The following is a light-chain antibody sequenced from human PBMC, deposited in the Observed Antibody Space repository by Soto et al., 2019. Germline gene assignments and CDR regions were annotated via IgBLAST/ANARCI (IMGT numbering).Light chain of an antibody. CDR3: CSYAGSYTYV. CDR2: DVS. J-gene: IGLJ1*01. CDR1: SSDVGGYNY. V-gene: IGLV2-11*01. Sequence: QSVLTQPRSVSGSPGQSVTISCTGTSSDVGGYNYVSWYQQHPGKAPKLMIYDVSKRPSGVPVRFSDSKSGNTASLTISGLQAEDEADYYCCSYAGSYTYVFGAGTKLTVL.